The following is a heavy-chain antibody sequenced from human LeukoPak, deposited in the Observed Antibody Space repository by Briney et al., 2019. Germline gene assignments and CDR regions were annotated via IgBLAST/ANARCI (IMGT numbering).Heavy chain of an antibody. J-gene: IGHJ4*02. V-gene: IGHV4-28*05. D-gene: IGHD6-13*01. CDR1: RDSISSSNW. CDR3: ARVTGYVMEDYFDY. CDR2: MYSSGSF. Sequence: PSETLSLTCAVSRDSISSSNWWGWIRQPPGKGLEWIGYMYSSGSFYYNPSLKSRVTISVDTSKNQFSLRLSSVTAADTAVYYCARVTGYVMEDYFDYWGQGTLVTVSS.